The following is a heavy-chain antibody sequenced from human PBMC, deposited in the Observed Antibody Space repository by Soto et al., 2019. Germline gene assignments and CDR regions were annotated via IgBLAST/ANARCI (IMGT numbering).Heavy chain of an antibody. Sequence: QVQLVQSGAEVKKPGSSVKVSCKASGGTFSSYAISWVRQAPGQGLEWMGGIIPILGTANYAQKFQGRVTITADESTSTAYMELSSLRSEDTAVYYCARVPSSYDSSGYYSFGWYFDLRGRGTLVTVSS. CDR1: GGTFSSYA. J-gene: IGHJ2*01. CDR2: IIPILGTA. CDR3: ARVPSSYDSSGYYSFGWYFDL. D-gene: IGHD3-22*01. V-gene: IGHV1-69*12.